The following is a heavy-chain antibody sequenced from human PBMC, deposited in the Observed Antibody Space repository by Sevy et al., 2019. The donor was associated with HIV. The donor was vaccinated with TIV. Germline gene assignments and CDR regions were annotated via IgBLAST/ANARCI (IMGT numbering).Heavy chain of an antibody. CDR2: IWNDGSNK. CDR3: ARGGDFNDRSAKRDFDY. D-gene: IGHD3-22*01. V-gene: IGHV3-33*01. Sequence: GGSLRLSCTASGFTFSNYGMHWVRQAPGKGLEWVAVIWNDGSNKYYANSVKGRFTISRDNSKNTLYLQMNSLRVEDTAVYFCARGGDFNDRSAKRDFDYWGQGTLVTVSS. J-gene: IGHJ4*02. CDR1: GFTFSNYG.